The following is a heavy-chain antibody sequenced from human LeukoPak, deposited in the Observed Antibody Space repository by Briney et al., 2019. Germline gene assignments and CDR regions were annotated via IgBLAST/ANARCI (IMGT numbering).Heavy chain of an antibody. CDR3: ASAVVVTATDHDAFDI. J-gene: IGHJ3*02. CDR2: IYYSGST. D-gene: IGHD2-21*02. CDR1: GGSISSSSYY. Sequence: SETLSLTCTVSGGSISSSSYYWGWIRQPPGKGLEWIGSIYYSGSTYYNPSLKSRVTISVDTSKNQFSLKLSSVTAADTAVYYCASAVVVTATDHDAFDIWGQGTMVTVSS. V-gene: IGHV4-39*07.